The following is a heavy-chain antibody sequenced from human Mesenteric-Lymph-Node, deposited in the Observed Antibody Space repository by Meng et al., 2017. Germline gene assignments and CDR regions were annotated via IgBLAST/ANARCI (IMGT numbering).Heavy chain of an antibody. V-gene: IGHV4-30-4*01. CDR1: GGSISSSNYY. Sequence: QVHPHGSGPGLGKPVKTLFLTFTVCGGSISSSNYYWSWIRQPPGKGLEWSGHIYNSGSTYYNPSLKSRITISVGTSKNQFSLKLSSVTAADTAVYYCARGQKGYFDLWGRGTLVTVSS. CDR3: ARGQKGYFDL. CDR2: IYNSGST. J-gene: IGHJ2*01.